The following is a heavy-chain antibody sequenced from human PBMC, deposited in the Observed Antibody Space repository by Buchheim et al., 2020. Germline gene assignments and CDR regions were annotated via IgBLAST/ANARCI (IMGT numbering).Heavy chain of an antibody. CDR2: ISGSGGST. J-gene: IGHJ6*02. Sequence: EVQLLESGGGLVQPGGSLRLSCAASGFTFSSYTMSWVRQAPGTGLEWVSAISGSGGSTYYADYVKGRFTISRDNSKNTLYLQMNSLRAEDTAVYYCAKVMGSSWSYYYGMDVWGQGTT. CDR3: AKVMGSSWSYYYGMDV. V-gene: IGHV3-23*01. D-gene: IGHD6-13*01. CDR1: GFTFSSYT.